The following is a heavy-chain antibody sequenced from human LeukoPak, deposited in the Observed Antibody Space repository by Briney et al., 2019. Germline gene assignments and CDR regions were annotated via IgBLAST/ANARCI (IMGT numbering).Heavy chain of an antibody. CDR2: ISGSGGST. D-gene: IGHD6-13*01. CDR1: GFTFNDYA. V-gene: IGHV3-23*01. Sequence: GGSLRLSCAASGFTFNDYAMSWVRQAPGKGLEWVSSISGSGGSTYYADSVKGRFTISRDNSKNTLFLQMNSLRAEDTAVYYCAKDVAAPGWFDPWGQGTLVTVSS. J-gene: IGHJ5*02. CDR3: AKDVAAPGWFDP.